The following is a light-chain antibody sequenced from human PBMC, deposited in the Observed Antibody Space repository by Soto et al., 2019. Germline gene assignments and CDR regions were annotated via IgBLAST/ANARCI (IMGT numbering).Light chain of an antibody. CDR2: EVS. V-gene: IGLV2-8*01. Sequence: QPALTQPPSASGSPGQSVTISCTGTSGDVGGYNYVSWYQQHPGKAPKLMIYEVSKRPSGVPDRFSGSKSGNTASLTVSGLQAEDEADYYCSSYAGSNNFVFGTGTKLTVL. J-gene: IGLJ1*01. CDR1: SGDVGGYNY. CDR3: SSYAGSNNFV.